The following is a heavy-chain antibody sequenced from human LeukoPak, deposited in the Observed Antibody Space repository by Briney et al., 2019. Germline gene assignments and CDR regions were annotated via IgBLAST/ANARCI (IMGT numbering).Heavy chain of an antibody. D-gene: IGHD3-22*01. V-gene: IGHV3-72*01. CDR2: SRNKASTYTT. CDR1: GFTFSDHY. Sequence: PGGSLRLSCAASGFTFSDHYMDWVRQAPGKGLEWGGRSRNKASTYTTEYAASVKGRFTVSRDDSKNSVYLQMNSLKTEDTAVYYCTRSDSSGYVNYWGQGTLVTVSS. CDR3: TRSDSSGYVNY. J-gene: IGHJ4*02.